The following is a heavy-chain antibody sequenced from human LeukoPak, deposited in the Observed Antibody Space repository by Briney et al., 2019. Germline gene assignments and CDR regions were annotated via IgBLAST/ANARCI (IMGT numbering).Heavy chain of an antibody. J-gene: IGHJ4*02. CDR1: GFTFSDYW. CDR2: IKQDGSQR. D-gene: IGHD6-6*01. CDR3: ARRGGSSSRRSPIDY. V-gene: IGHV3-7*01. Sequence: GGSLRLSCTASGFTFSDYWMTWVRQAPGKGPEWVANIKQDGSQRYYVDSVRGRFTISRDNAKNSLFLRMNGLRAEDTAVYYCARRGGSSSRRSPIDYWGQGTLVTVSS.